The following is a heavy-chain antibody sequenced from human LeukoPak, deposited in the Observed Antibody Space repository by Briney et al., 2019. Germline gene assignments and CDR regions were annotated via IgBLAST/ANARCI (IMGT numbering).Heavy chain of an antibody. J-gene: IGHJ4*02. Sequence: GGSLRLSCAASGFTFNNYWMSWVRQAPGKGLEWVSAISGSGGSTYYADSVKGRFTISRDNSKNTLYLQMNSLRAEDTAVYYCAKDLEYYYDSSGYYQGNYFDYWGQGTLVTVSS. CDR3: AKDLEYYYDSSGYYQGNYFDY. V-gene: IGHV3-23*01. CDR2: ISGSGGST. CDR1: GFTFNNYW. D-gene: IGHD3-22*01.